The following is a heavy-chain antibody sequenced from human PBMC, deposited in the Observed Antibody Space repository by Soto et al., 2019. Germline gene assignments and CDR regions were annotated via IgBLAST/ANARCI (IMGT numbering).Heavy chain of an antibody. CDR2: ISSSGSTI. V-gene: IGHV3-11*01. CDR1: GFTFSDYY. D-gene: IGHD6-6*01. J-gene: IGHJ6*03. Sequence: GGSLRLSCAASGFTFSDYYMSWIRQAPGKGLEWVSYISSSGSTIYYADSVKGRFTISRDNAKNSLYLQMNSLRAEDTAVYYCARDAGIAARTEDKYYYYYYMDVWGKGTTVTVSS. CDR3: ARDAGIAARTEDKYYYYYYMDV.